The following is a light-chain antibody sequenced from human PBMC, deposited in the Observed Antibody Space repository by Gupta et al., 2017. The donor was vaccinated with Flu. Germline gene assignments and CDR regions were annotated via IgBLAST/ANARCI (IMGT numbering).Light chain of an antibody. CDR3: QTFDDALSGWV. Sequence: SVLTQPQAMAGAPGQMVAIPCTGSSSNIGADNDVHWYQQLTGAAPRLLIYGNYKRPSGVPDRISGSKSGTSASLVITGLQPDDEADYYCQTFDDALSGWVFGGGTKLTVL. CDR2: GNY. V-gene: IGLV1-40*01. CDR1: SSNIGADND. J-gene: IGLJ3*02.